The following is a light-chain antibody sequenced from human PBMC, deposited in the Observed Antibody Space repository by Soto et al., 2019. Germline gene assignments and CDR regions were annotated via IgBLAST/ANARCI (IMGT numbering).Light chain of an antibody. Sequence: ELLFTEAPCNLSFSPGERATLAWRASQSVSSSYLAWYQQKPGQAPRLLIYGASSRPTGIPDRFSGSGSGTDFTLTISRLEPEDFAVYYCQQYGSSSTFGQGARLEIK. CDR1: QSVSSSY. V-gene: IGKV3-20*01. CDR2: GAS. J-gene: IGKJ5*01. CDR3: QQYGSSST.